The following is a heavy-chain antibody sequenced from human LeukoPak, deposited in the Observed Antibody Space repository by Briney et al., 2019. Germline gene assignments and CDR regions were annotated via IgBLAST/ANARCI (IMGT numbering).Heavy chain of an antibody. CDR1: GGTFSSYA. CDR2: IIPIFGTA. D-gene: IGHD1-1*01. J-gene: IGHJ5*02. V-gene: IGHV1-69*05. CDR3: ARDRRGPELERVGWFDP. Sequence: SVRVSCEASGGTFSSYAISWVRQAPGQGLEWMEGIIPIFGTAHYAQKFQGRVTITTDESTSTAYMELSSLRSEDTAVYYCARDRRGPELERVGWFDPWGQGTLVTVSS.